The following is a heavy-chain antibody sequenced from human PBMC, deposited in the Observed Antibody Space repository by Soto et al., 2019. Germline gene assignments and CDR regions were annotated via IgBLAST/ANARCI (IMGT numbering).Heavy chain of an antibody. V-gene: IGHV1-69*13. CDR3: ARGKQTYYDFWSGYPNYYYGMDV. D-gene: IGHD3-3*01. Sequence: GASVKVSCKASGGTFSSYASSWVRQAPGQGLEWMGGIIPIFGTANYAQKFQGRVTITADESTSTAYMELSSLRSEDTAVYYCARGKQTYYDFWSGYPNYYYGMDVWGQGTTVTVSS. J-gene: IGHJ6*02. CDR1: GGTFSSYA. CDR2: IIPIFGTA.